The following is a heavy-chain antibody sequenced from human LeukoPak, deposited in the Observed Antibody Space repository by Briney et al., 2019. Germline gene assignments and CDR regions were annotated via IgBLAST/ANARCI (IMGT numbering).Heavy chain of an antibody. CDR1: GGTFSSYA. CDR3: ARDQRGDYYGSGSYGY. D-gene: IGHD3-10*01. Sequence: SVKVSCRASGGTFSSYAISWVRQAPGQGLEWMGRIIPILGIANYAQKFQGRVTITADKSTSTAYMELSSLRSEDTAVYYCARDQRGDYYGSGSYGYWGQGTLVTVSS. CDR2: IIPILGIA. J-gene: IGHJ4*02. V-gene: IGHV1-69*04.